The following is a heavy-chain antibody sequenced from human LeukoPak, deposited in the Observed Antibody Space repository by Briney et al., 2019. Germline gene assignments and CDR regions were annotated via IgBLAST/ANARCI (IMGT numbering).Heavy chain of an antibody. CDR2: IYYSGST. CDR3: AGYDSSGFYFDY. CDR1: GGSISNSNYY. D-gene: IGHD3-22*01. J-gene: IGHJ4*02. V-gene: IGHV4-39*07. Sequence: SDTLSLTCTVSGGSISNSNYYWGWIRQPPGKGLEWIGNIYYSGSTYYNPSLRSRVTISVDTSKNQFSLKLSSVTAADTAVYYCAGYDSSGFYFDYWGQGTLVTVSS.